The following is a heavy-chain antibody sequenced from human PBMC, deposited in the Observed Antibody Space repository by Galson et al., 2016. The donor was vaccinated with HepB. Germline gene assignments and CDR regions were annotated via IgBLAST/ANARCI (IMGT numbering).Heavy chain of an antibody. V-gene: IGHV1-69*13. J-gene: IGHJ4*02. CDR3: TGQYWGGPRDY. Sequence: SVKVSCKASGGTFSSYAISWVRQAPGRGLEWMGRIIPIFGTANYAQKFQGRVTITADESTSTAYMELSSLRSEDTAVYYWTGQYWGGPRDYWGQGILVTVSS. CDR2: IIPIFGTA. D-gene: IGHD2/OR15-2a*01. CDR1: GGTFSSYA.